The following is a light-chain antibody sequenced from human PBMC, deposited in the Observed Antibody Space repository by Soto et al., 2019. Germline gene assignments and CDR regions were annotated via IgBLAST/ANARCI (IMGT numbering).Light chain of an antibody. Sequence: QSALTQPASVSGSPVQSITISCTGTSSDAGAYNFVSWHQQHPGKAPKLIIYNVYDRPSGISYRFSGSKSGNTASLTISGLQGEDEADYYCSSYTISRTYVFGTGTKLTVL. CDR2: NVY. V-gene: IGLV2-14*03. CDR1: SSDAGAYNF. J-gene: IGLJ1*01. CDR3: SSYTISRTYV.